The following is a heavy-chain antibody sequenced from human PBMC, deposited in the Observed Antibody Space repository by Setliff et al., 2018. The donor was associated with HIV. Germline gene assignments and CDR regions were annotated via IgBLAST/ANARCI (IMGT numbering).Heavy chain of an antibody. D-gene: IGHD2-15*01. J-gene: IGHJ4*02. V-gene: IGHV4-59*01. CDR2: IYNGGNT. Sequence: SETLSLTCSVSGVSINTYYWGWIRQPPGKGLEWFGYIYNGGNTNYNPSLESRVSMSLDTSKNQFSLKLTSVTAADTAAYYCARRVVLAAAFDYWGQGALVTVSS. CDR1: GVSINTYY. CDR3: ARRVVLAAAFDY.